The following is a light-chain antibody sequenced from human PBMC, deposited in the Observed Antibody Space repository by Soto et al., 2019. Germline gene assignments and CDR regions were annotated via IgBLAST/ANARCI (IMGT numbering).Light chain of an antibody. CDR2: GAS. J-gene: IGKJ1*01. V-gene: IGKV3-20*01. CDR3: LQYGSSPRT. Sequence: EIVLTQSPGTLSLSPGERATLSCRASQSVRNNYLTWYQQKPGQAPRLLIYGASSRATGIPDRFSGYGSGTDFTLTISRLEPEDFAVYYCLQYGSSPRTFGQGTKVEIK. CDR1: QSVRNNY.